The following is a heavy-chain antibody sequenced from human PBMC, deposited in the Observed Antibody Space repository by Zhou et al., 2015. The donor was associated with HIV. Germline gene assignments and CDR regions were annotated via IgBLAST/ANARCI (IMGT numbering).Heavy chain of an antibody. CDR1: GGTFSSYA. CDR3: AREGLRSKGYYYYGMDV. CDR2: IIPIFGTA. V-gene: IGHV1-69*01. J-gene: IGHJ6*02. Sequence: QVQLVQSGAEVKKPGSSVKVSCKASGGTFSSYAISWVRQAPGQGLEWMGGIIPIFGTANYAQKFQGRVTITADESTSTAYMELSSLRSEDTAVYYCAREGLRSKGYYYYGMDVWGQGTNGHRLL. D-gene: IGHD4-17*01.